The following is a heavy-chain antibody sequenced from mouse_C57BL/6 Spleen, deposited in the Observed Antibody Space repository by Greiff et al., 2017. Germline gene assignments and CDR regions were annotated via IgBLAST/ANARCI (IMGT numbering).Heavy chain of an antibody. V-gene: IGHV8-12*01. CDR1: GFSLSTSGMG. CDR3: ARFLYDRYSFFAY. J-gene: IGHJ3*01. D-gene: IGHD2-3*01. CDR2: IYWDDDK. Sequence: QVTLKESGPGILQSSQTLSLTCSFPGFSLSTSGMGVSWIRQPSGKGLEWLAHIYWDDDKRYHPSLKSRLTISMDTSRNQVFLKITSVDTADTATYYCARFLYDRYSFFAYWGQGTLVTVSA.